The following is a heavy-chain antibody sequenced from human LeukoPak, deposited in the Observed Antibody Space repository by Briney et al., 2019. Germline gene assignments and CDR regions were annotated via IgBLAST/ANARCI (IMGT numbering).Heavy chain of an antibody. J-gene: IGHJ4*02. D-gene: IGHD3-22*01. CDR1: GGTFSSYA. Sequence: ASVKVSCKASGGTFSSYAISWVRQAPGQGLEWMGRIIPILGIANYAQKFQGRVTITADKSTSTAYMELSSLRSEDTAVYYCASDYYDSSGRNEYFDYWGQGTLVTVSS. V-gene: IGHV1-69*04. CDR2: IIPILGIA. CDR3: ASDYYDSSGRNEYFDY.